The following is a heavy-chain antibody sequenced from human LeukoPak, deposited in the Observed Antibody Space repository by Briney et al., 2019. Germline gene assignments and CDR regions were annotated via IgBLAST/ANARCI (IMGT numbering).Heavy chain of an antibody. D-gene: IGHD6-19*01. J-gene: IGHJ4*02. Sequence: SETLSITCTISGGSIGGDHWSWIRQAPGKGLEWIGYISYTGSTSYNPSLRNRVTISLHTSENQFSLRLTSVTAADTAVYYCARAVTGTSMVDYWGQGTLVAVSS. CDR2: ISYTGST. V-gene: IGHV4-59*08. CDR1: GGSIGGDH. CDR3: ARAVTGTSMVDY.